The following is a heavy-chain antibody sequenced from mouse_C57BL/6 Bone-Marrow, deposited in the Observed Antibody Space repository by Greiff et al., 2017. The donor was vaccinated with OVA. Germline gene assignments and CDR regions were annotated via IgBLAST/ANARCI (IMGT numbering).Heavy chain of an antibody. CDR3: ARNYCSSSYYFDY. D-gene: IGHD1-1*01. V-gene: IGHV1-76*01. CDR1: GYTFTDYY. CDR2: IYPGSGNT. Sequence: QVHVKQSGAELVRPGASVKLSCKASGYTFTDYYINWVKQRPGQGLEWIARIYPGSGNTYYNEKFKGKATLTAEKSSSTAYMQLSSLTSEDSAVYFCARNYCSSSYYFDYWGQGTTLTVSS. J-gene: IGHJ2*01.